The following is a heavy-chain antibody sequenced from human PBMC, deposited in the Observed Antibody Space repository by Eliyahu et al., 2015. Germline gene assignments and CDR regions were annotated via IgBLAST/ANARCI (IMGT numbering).Heavy chain of an antibody. D-gene: IGHD6-13*01. J-gene: IGHJ4*02. CDR3: ARGAIAAAGQTFDY. CDR2: ISYDGSNK. V-gene: IGHV3-30-3*01. Sequence: QVQLVESGGGVVQPGXSLXLSCAAXGXXXXSYAMHWVRQAPGKGVGWVAVISYDGSNKYYADSVKGRFTISRDNSKNTLYLQMNSLRAEDTAVYYCARGAIAAAGQTFDYWGQGTLVTVSS. CDR1: GXXXXSYA.